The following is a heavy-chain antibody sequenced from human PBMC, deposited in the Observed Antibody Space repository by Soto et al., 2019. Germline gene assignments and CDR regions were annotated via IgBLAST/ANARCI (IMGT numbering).Heavy chain of an antibody. J-gene: IGHJ4*02. CDR3: ARSLLWLFYFDY. CDR2: INPNNGGT. D-gene: IGHD2-21*01. CDR1: GYTFTGYY. V-gene: IGHV1-2*02. Sequence: ASVKVSCKASGYTFTGYYMHLVRQAPGQGLEWMGWINPNNGGTNYAQKFQGRVTMTRDTSISTAYMELSRLRSDDTAVYYCARSLLWLFYFDYWGQGTLVTVSS.